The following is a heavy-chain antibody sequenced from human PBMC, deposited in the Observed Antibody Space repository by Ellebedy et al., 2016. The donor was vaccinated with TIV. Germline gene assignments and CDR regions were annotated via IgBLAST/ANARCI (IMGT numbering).Heavy chain of an antibody. Sequence: GESLKISCAASGFTFSSYAMSWVRQAPGKGLEWVSAISGSGGSTYYADSVKGRSTISRDNSKNTLYLQMNSLRAEDTAVYYCAKDHTSGWNYWGQGTLVTVSS. J-gene: IGHJ4*02. V-gene: IGHV3-23*01. CDR2: ISGSGGST. CDR1: GFTFSSYA. CDR3: AKDHTSGWNY. D-gene: IGHD3-10*01.